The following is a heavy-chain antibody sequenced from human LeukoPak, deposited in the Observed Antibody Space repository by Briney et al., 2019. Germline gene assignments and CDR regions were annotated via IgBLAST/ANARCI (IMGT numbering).Heavy chain of an antibody. J-gene: IGHJ4*02. Sequence: GGSLRLSCAASGFTFSSYAMSWVRPAPGKGLEWVSAISGSGGSTYYADSVRGRFTISRDNSKNTLYLQMNSLRAEDTAVYYCAKGFNSGSSIRSFDYWGQGTLVTVSS. CDR1: GFTFSSYA. CDR2: ISGSGGST. V-gene: IGHV3-23*01. CDR3: AKGFNSGSSIRSFDY. D-gene: IGHD3-10*01.